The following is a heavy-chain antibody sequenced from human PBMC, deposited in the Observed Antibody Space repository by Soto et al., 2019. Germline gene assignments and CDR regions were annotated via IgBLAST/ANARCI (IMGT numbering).Heavy chain of an antibody. CDR3: ARRKVSESHGPGFDY. J-gene: IGHJ4*02. V-gene: IGHV4-31*03. CDR1: GGSISSGGYY. D-gene: IGHD5-18*01. Sequence: PSETLSLTCTVSGGSISSGGYYWSWIRQHPGKGLEWIGYIYYSGSTYYNPSLKSRVTISVDTSKNQFSLKLSSVTAADTAVYYCARRKVSESHGPGFDYWGQGTLVTVSS. CDR2: IYYSGST.